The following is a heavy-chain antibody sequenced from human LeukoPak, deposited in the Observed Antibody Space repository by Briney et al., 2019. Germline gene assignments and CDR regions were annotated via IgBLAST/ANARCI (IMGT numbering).Heavy chain of an antibody. J-gene: IGHJ6*02. Sequence: GGSLRLSCAASGFTFSSYGMHWVRQAPGKGLEWVAGIWYDGSNKYYADSVKGRFTISRDNSKNTLYLQMNSLRAEDTAVYYCARGPSLGELSPLPYYYYYGMDVWGQGTTVTVSS. CDR3: ARGPSLGELSPLPYYYYYGMDV. CDR1: GFTFSSYG. V-gene: IGHV3-33*01. CDR2: IWYDGSNK. D-gene: IGHD3-16*02.